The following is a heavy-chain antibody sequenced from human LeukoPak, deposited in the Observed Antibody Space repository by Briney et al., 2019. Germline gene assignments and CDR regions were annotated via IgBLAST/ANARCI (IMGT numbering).Heavy chain of an antibody. Sequence: PGGALRLSSAASGFTFSSYWMSSGRQAPGKGLGWVAKIKQEGSEKYYVDSVKGRFTISRDNAKTSLYLQMNSLRAEDTAVYYCAKESITKGLADVTFDYWGQGTLVTVSS. CDR2: IKQEGSEK. J-gene: IGHJ4*02. D-gene: IGHD1-20*01. V-gene: IGHV3-7*04. CDR3: AKESITKGLADVTFDY. CDR1: GFTFSSYW.